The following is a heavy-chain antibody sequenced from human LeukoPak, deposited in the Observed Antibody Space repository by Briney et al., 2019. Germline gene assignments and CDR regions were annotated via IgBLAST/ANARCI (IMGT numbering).Heavy chain of an antibody. CDR1: GFTFKYYG. Sequence: GGSLRLSCAASGFTFKYYGMHWVRQAPGKGLEWVAFIRSDGTHECYEDSVKGRFTISRDNSRNTLDLQMSGLRPEDTAMYFCAGDGVASSDFWGQGILVTVSS. D-gene: IGHD2-15*01. CDR3: AGDGVASSDF. CDR2: IRSDGTHE. V-gene: IGHV3-30*02. J-gene: IGHJ4*02.